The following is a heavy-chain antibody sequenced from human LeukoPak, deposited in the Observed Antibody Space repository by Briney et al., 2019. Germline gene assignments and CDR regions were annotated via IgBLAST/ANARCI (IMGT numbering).Heavy chain of an antibody. CDR2: IIPIFGTA. J-gene: IGHJ4*02. V-gene: IGHV1-69*05. CDR3: ARLAAPSSGWLRGFDY. Sequence: ASVKVSCKASGGTFSSYAISWVRQAPGQGLEWMGGIIPIFGTANYAQKFQGRVTVTTDTSTGTAYMELRSLRSDDTAVYYCARLAAPSSGWLRGFDYWGQGTLVTVSS. D-gene: IGHD6-19*01. CDR1: GGTFSSYA.